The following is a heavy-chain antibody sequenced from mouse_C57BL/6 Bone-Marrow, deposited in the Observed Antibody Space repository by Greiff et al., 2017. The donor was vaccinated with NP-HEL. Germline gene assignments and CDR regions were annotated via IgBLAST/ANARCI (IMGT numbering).Heavy chain of an antibody. CDR2: IDPSDSYT. CDR1: GYTFTSYW. V-gene: IGHV1-69*01. CDR3: ARKGFYAMDY. J-gene: IGHJ4*01. Sequence: VQLQQSGAELVMPGASVKLSCKASGYTFTSYWMHWVKQRPGQGLEWIGEIDPSDSYTNYNQKIKGKSTLTVDKSSSTAYMQLSSLTSEDSAVYYCARKGFYAMDYWGQGTSVTVSS.